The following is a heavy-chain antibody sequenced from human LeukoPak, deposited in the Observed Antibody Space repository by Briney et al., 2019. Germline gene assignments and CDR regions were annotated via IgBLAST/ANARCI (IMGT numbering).Heavy chain of an antibody. J-gene: IGHJ4*02. CDR1: GYTFTDYY. V-gene: IGHV3-30*04. Sequence: SCKASGYTFTDYYMHWVRQAPGKGLEWVAVISYDGSNKYYADSVKGRFTISRDNSKNTLYLQMNSLRAEDTAVYYCAKGLLNYYDSSGYDVGFWGQGTLVTVSS. CDR2: ISYDGSNK. CDR3: AKGLLNYYDSSGYDVGF. D-gene: IGHD3-22*01.